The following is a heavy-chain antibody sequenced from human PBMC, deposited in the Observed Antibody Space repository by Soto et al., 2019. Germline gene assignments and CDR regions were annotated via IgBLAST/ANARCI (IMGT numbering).Heavy chain of an antibody. Sequence: QVQLVESGGGVVQPGRSLRLSCAASGFTFSDYGMLWVRQAPGKGLEWVAVISYDSSDTYYAESVKGRFAISRDNSLITQYLQMNSLRAEDTAVYYCAKVLAGSYGDYDASPFHFDYWGQGTRVTVSS. V-gene: IGHV3-30*18. CDR3: AKVLAGSYGDYDASPFHFDY. D-gene: IGHD4-17*01. CDR2: ISYDSSDT. CDR1: GFTFSDYG. J-gene: IGHJ4*02.